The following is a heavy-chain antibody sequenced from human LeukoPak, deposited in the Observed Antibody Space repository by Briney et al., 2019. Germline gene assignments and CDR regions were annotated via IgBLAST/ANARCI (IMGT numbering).Heavy chain of an antibody. Sequence: GASVKVSCKASGGALNNSAISWMRQAPGQGLEWMGGIIPIVDTPIYAQQFQGRITFITDGSTNTAYMELNSLRSDDTAVYYCARDRYGSGGYYRPLGYWGQGTLVTVSS. CDR3: ARDRYGSGGYYRPLGY. V-gene: IGHV1-69*05. D-gene: IGHD3-10*01. CDR1: GGALNNSA. J-gene: IGHJ4*02. CDR2: IIPIVDTP.